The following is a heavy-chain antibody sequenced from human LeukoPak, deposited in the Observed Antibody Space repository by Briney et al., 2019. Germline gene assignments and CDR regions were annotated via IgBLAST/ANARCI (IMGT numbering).Heavy chain of an antibody. CDR1: GYSFTSYW. Sequence: HGESLKISCKGSGYSFTSYWIGWVRQMPGKGLEWMGIIYPSDSDTTYSPSFQGQVTISADKSTSTAYMELSSLRSEDTAVYYCARGEYSSSWADYWGQGTLVTVSS. CDR2: IYPSDSDT. CDR3: ARGEYSSSWADY. J-gene: IGHJ4*02. V-gene: IGHV5-51*01. D-gene: IGHD6-13*01.